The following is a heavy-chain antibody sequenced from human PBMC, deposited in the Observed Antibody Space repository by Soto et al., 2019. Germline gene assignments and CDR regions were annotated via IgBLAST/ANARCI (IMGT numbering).Heavy chain of an antibody. CDR3: AKREGNTYGLFH. D-gene: IGHD5-18*01. CDR1: GFRFSDYW. V-gene: IGHV3-74*01. Sequence: EVQLVQSGGGLVQPGGSLRLSCAASGFRFSDYWIRWVRQTPGKGLEWVSRIKTDGSSTDYADSVKGRFTISRDNAKSTLYLQMNSLSAEDTAVYYCAKREGNTYGLFHWGQGTLVTVSS. J-gene: IGHJ4*02. CDR2: IKTDGSST.